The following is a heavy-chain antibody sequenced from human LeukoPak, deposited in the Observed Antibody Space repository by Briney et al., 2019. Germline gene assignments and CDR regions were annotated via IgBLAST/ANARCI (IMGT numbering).Heavy chain of an antibody. Sequence: SETESLICTVSGGSISSNNYYWGWIRQPPGKGLEWIGSIYYSGSTYYNPSLKSRVTISVDTSKNQFSLKLSSVTAADTAVYYCVNSSPGGGWLVSGNFDYWGQGTLVTVSS. CDR1: GGSISSNNYY. CDR3: VNSSPGGGWLVSGNFDY. J-gene: IGHJ4*02. D-gene: IGHD6-19*01. CDR2: IYYSGST. V-gene: IGHV4-39*01.